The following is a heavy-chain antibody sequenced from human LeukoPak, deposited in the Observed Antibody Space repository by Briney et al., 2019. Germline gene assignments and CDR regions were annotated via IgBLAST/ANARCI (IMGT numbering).Heavy chain of an antibody. CDR1: GYTFTGYY. J-gene: IGHJ4*02. Sequence: ASVKVSCKASGYTFTGYYMHWVRQAPGQGLEWMGWINPNSGGTNYAQKFQGRVTMTEDTSTDTAYMELSSLRSEDTAVYYCATPGIAVAGTWAFDYWGQGTLVTVSS. V-gene: IGHV1-2*02. CDR2: INPNSGGT. CDR3: ATPGIAVAGTWAFDY. D-gene: IGHD6-19*01.